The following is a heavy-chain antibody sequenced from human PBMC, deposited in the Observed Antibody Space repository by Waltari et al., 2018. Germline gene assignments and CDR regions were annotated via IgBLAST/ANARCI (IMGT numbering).Heavy chain of an antibody. D-gene: IGHD6-13*01. Sequence: YMGITYYNPSLKSRVTISVDTFKNQFSLKVTSVTDADTAVYYCARTHKGSSWWGYFDYWGRGTLVTVSS. V-gene: IGHV4-31*02. CDR3: ARTHKGSSWWGYFDY. CDR2: YMGIT. J-gene: IGHJ4*02.